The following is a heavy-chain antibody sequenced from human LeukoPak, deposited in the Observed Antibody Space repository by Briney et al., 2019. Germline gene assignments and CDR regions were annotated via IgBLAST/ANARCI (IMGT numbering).Heavy chain of an antibody. CDR2: IKQDGSEK. CDR3: ARDDFWSGYLDWFDP. D-gene: IGHD3-3*01. CDR1: GFTFSSYW. V-gene: IGHV3-7*01. Sequence: PGGSLRLSCAASGFTFSSYWMSWVRQAPGKGLEWVANIKQDGSEKYYVDPVKGRFTISRDNAKNSLYLQMNSLRAEDTAVYYCARDDFWSGYLDWFDPWGQGTLVTVSS. J-gene: IGHJ5*02.